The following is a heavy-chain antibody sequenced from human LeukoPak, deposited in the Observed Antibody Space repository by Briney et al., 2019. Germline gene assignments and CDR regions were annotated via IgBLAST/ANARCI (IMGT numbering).Heavy chain of an antibody. D-gene: IGHD3-10*01. Sequence: GGSLRLSCAASGFTFSSYWMSWVRQAPGKGLEWVANIKQDGSEKYYVDSVKGRLTISRDNAKNSLYLQMNSLRAEDTAVYYCARYPGSGSYLPSYNWFDTWGQGTLVTVSS. J-gene: IGHJ5*02. CDR1: GFTFSSYW. V-gene: IGHV3-7*01. CDR2: IKQDGSEK. CDR3: ARYPGSGSYLPSYNWFDT.